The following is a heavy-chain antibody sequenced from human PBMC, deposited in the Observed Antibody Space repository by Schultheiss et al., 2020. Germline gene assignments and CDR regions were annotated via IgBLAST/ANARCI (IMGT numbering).Heavy chain of an antibody. D-gene: IGHD4-11*01. CDR2: IYSGGST. J-gene: IGHJ4*02. V-gene: IGHV3-53*01. CDR3: ARAPSLKTTNFDY. CDR1: GFTVSSNY. Sequence: GGSLRLSCAASGFTVSSNYMSWVRQAPGKGLEWVSVIYSGGSTYYADSVKGRFTISRDNSKNTLYLQMNSLRAEDTAVYYCARAPSLKTTNFDYWGQGTLVNV.